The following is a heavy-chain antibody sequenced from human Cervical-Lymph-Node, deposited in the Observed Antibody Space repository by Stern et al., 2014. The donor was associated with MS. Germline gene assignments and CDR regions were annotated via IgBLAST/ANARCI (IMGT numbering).Heavy chain of an antibody. CDR2: INPSGGNT. V-gene: IGHV1-46*01. D-gene: IGHD6-19*01. J-gene: IGHJ6*02. CDR1: GYTFSCYY. Sequence: QVQLVQSGAEVNPPGASVKLSCKASGYTFSCYYMHWGRQASGHGLECMGLINPSGGNTSYAQKFQGRVTMTRDTSTSTVYMELSSLRSEDTAVYYCAREVAGHRLGMMDVWGQGTSVTVSS. CDR3: AREVAGHRLGMMDV.